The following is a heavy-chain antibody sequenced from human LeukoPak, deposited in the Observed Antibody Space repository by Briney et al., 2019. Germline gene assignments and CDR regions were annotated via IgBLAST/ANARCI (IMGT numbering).Heavy chain of an antibody. V-gene: IGHV4-59*12. Sequence: PSETLSLTCTVSGGSISSYYWSWIRQPPGKGLEWIGYIYYRGSTNYNPSLKSRVTISVDTSKNQFSLKLSSVTAADTAVYFCARHGWHAWYFDLWGRGTLVTVSS. CDR1: GGSISSYY. D-gene: IGHD6-19*01. CDR3: ARHGWHAWYFDL. J-gene: IGHJ2*01. CDR2: IYYRGST.